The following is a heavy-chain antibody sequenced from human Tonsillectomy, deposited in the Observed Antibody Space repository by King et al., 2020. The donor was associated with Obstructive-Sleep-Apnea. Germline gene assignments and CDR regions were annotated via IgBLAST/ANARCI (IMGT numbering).Heavy chain of an antibody. Sequence: QLVQSGGGLVKPGGSLRLSCAASGFTFSDYYMSWIRQAPGKGLEWVSYISSSGRTIFYADSVKGRFTISRDNAKKSLFLQMNSLRGEDTAVYYCARDFRGSSWYQEIDYWGQGTLVTVSS. CDR3: ARDFRGSSWYQEIDY. CDR2: ISSSGRTI. J-gene: IGHJ4*02. CDR1: GFTFSDYY. D-gene: IGHD6-13*01. V-gene: IGHV3-11*01.